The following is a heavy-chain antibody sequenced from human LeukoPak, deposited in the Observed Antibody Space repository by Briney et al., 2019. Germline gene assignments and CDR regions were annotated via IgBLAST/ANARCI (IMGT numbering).Heavy chain of an antibody. J-gene: IGHJ6*03. V-gene: IGHV4-59*08. D-gene: IGHD5-18*01. Sequence: SETLSLTCTVSGGSISSYHWSWIRQPPGKGLEWIGYIYYSGSTNYNPSLKSRVTISVDPSKNQFSLKLSSVTAADAAVYYCARRGYSYGVYYYMDVWGKGTTVTVSS. CDR2: IYYSGST. CDR1: GGSISSYH. CDR3: ARRGYSYGVYYYMDV.